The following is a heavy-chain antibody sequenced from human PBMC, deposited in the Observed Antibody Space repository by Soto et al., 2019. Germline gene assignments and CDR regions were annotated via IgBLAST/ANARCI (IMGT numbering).Heavy chain of an antibody. CDR3: ARVNRYCSSTSCYYYYGMDV. D-gene: IGHD2-2*01. V-gene: IGHV1-2*06. CDR1: GYTFTGYY. CDR2: INPNSGGT. J-gene: IGHJ6*02. Sequence: ASVKVSCKASGYTFTGYYMHWVRQAPGQGLEWMGRINPNSGGTNYAQKLQGRVTMTRDTSISTAYMELSRLRSDDTAVYYCARVNRYCSSTSCYYYYGMDVWGQGTTVTVSS.